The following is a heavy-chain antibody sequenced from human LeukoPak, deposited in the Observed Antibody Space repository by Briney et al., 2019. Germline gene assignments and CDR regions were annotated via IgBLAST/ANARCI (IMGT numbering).Heavy chain of an antibody. V-gene: IGHV3-23*01. CDR2: ISESGSGT. Sequence: AGGSLRLSCEASGFTFNTCALSWVRQASGKGLEWVSAISESGSGTYYADSVKGRFTISRDNSKNTLYLQMNSLRVDDTALYYCAKGVFGVNRAFDYWGQGTLVTVSS. J-gene: IGHJ4*02. CDR1: GFTFNTCA. CDR3: AKGVFGVNRAFDY. D-gene: IGHD3-3*01.